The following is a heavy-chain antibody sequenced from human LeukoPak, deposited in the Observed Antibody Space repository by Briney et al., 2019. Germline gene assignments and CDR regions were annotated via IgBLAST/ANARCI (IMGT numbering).Heavy chain of an antibody. Sequence: PSETLSLTCTVSGGSISSGGYYWSWIRQPPGKGLEWIGYIYHSGSTYYNPSLKSRVSISVDTSRNHFSLKLSSVTAADTAVYYCARTRITMVRGAGPYYYGMDVWGQGTTVTVSS. V-gene: IGHV4-30-2*02. J-gene: IGHJ6*02. CDR3: ARTRITMVRGAGPYYYGMDV. CDR1: GGSISSGGYY. D-gene: IGHD3-10*01. CDR2: IYHSGST.